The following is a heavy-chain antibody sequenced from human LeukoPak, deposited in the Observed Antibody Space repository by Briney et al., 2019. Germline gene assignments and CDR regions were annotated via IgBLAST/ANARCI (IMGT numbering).Heavy chain of an antibody. D-gene: IGHD2-2*01. CDR1: GFTFSSYW. V-gene: IGHV3-74*01. Sequence: GCLRLSCAASGFTFSSYWMHWVRQVPGKGLVSVSRISTDGTITTYADSVKGRFTISKDNARNTLYLQMHCLRAEDTAVYYCVRVANESCGSSTCYRHFDYWGQGTLVTV. CDR2: ISTDGTIT. J-gene: IGHJ4*02. CDR3: VRVANESCGSSTCYRHFDY.